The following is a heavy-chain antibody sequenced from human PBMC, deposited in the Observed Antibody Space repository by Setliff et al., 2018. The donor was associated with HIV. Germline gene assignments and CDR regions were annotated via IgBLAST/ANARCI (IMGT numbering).Heavy chain of an antibody. CDR3: AKDLVYYDSSGDLDY. V-gene: IGHV3-48*01. Sequence: GGSLRLSCAASGFTFSDYNMNWVRQAPGRGLEWVSYISSDGSTIYYAGSVKGRFTMSRDNAKNSLYLHMSSLGVEDTAVYYCAKDLVYYDSSGDLDYWGQGTLVTVSS. CDR2: ISSDGSTI. CDR1: GFTFSDYN. J-gene: IGHJ4*02. D-gene: IGHD3-22*01.